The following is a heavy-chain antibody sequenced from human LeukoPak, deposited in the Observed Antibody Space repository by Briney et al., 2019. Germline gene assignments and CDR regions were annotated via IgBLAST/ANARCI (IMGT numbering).Heavy chain of an antibody. CDR2: ISNTGDTT. CDR1: GFTFVSYA. D-gene: IGHD1-26*01. Sequence: PGGSLRLSCAASGFTFVSYAMSWVRQPPGKGLEWVSTISNTGDTTYDADSVKGRFTISRDNSKNTLYLQMSSLRAEDAAVYYCVTDLRNSLGATYLDYWGQGTLVTVSS. J-gene: IGHJ4*02. CDR3: VTDLRNSLGATYLDY. V-gene: IGHV3-23*01.